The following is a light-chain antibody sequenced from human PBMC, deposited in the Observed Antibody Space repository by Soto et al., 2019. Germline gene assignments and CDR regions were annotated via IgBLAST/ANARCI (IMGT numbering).Light chain of an antibody. J-gene: IGKJ3*01. V-gene: IGKV1-9*01. CDR2: AAS. CDR3: QQVNSSPFT. CDR1: QGISNY. Sequence: DLQLTQSPSFLSASVGDRVPITCRASQGISNYLAWYQKKPGKAPQLLIYAASTLQSGVPSRFSGSGSGTEFTLTISSLQPEDFATYCCQQVNSSPFTFGPGTKVDIK.